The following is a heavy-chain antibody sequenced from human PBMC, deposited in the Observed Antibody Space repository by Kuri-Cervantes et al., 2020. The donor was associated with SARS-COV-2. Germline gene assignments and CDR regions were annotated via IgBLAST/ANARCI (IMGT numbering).Heavy chain of an antibody. D-gene: IGHD3-3*01. J-gene: IGHJ4*02. V-gene: IGHV3-48*01. CDR3: ARGHYDFWSGYHTQYYFDY. Sequence: GGSLRLSCAASGFTFSSYSMNWVRQAPGKGLEWVSYISSSSSTIYYADSVKGRFTISRDNAKNSLYLQMNSLRAEDTAVYYCARGHYDFWSGYHTQYYFDYWGQGTLVTVSS. CDR2: ISSSSSTI. CDR1: GFTFSSYS.